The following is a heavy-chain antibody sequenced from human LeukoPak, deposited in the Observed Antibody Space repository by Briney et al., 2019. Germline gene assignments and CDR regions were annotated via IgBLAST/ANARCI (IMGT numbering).Heavy chain of an antibody. V-gene: IGHV3-64*01. CDR2: ISSNGGST. J-gene: IGHJ4*02. CDR3: AREPDYDSSGYGFDY. D-gene: IGHD3-22*01. CDR1: GFTFSSYA. Sequence: GGSLRLSCAASGFTFSSYAMHWVRQAPGKGLEYVSAISSNGGSTYYANSVKGRFTISRDNSKNTLYLQMGSLRAEDMAVYYCAREPDYDSSGYGFDYWGQGTLVTVSS.